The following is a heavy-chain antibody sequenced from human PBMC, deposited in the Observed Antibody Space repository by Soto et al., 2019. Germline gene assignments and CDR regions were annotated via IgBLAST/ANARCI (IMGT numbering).Heavy chain of an antibody. CDR1: GYTFTSYD. J-gene: IGHJ6*02. V-gene: IGHV1-2*02. D-gene: IGHD1-1*01. CDR2: MNPNSGGT. Sequence: QVQLVQSGAEVKKPGASVKVSCKASGYTFTSYDINWVRQATGQGLEWMGWMNPNSGGTNYAQKFQGRVTMTRDTSISTAYMELSRLRSDDTAVYYCARDRRVQLERRRSTESPAEVWGQGTTVTVSS. CDR3: ARDRRVQLERRRSTESPAEV.